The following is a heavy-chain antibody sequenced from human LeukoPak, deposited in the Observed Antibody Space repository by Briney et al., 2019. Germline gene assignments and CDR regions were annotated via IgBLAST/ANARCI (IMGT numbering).Heavy chain of an antibody. D-gene: IGHD6-13*01. J-gene: IGHJ5*02. V-gene: IGHV3-33*01. CDR3: ARVNPFRNFIAAAGTGWFDP. CDR2: IWYDGSNK. CDR1: GFTFSSYG. Sequence: GGSLRLSCAASGFTFSSYGMHWVRQAPGKGLEWVAVIWYDGSNKYYADSVKGRFTISRDNSKNTLYLQMNSLRAEDTAVYYCARVNPFRNFIAAAGTGWFDPWGQGNLVTVSS.